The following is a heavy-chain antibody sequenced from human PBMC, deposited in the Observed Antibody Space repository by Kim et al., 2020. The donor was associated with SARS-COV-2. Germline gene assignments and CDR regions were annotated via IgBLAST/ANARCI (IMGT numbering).Heavy chain of an antibody. CDR3: AKDPLMRSVFDSRSRDY. J-gene: IGHJ4*02. CDR1: GFTFSSYA. Sequence: GGSLRLSCAASGFTFSSYAMSWVRQAPGKGLEWVSAISGSGGSTYYADSVKGRFTISRDNSKNTLYLQMISLRAEDTAVYYCAKDPLMRSVFDSRSRDYWGQGTLVTVSA. CDR2: ISGSGGST. V-gene: IGHV3-23*01. D-gene: IGHD3-3*01.